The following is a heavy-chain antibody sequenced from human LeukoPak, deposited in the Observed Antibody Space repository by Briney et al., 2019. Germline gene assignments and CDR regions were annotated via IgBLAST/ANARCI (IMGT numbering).Heavy chain of an antibody. J-gene: IGHJ4*02. CDR3: ARGFTVDPGY. CDR1: GYTFTGYY. D-gene: IGHD4-23*01. V-gene: IGHV1-2*02. CDR2: ISPNSGNT. Sequence: ASVKVSCKASGYTFTGYYIHWVRQAPGQGLEWMGWISPNSGNTNYAQKFQGRVTITRDTSISTAYMELSSLRSDDTAVYYCARGFTVDPGYWGQGTLVTVSS.